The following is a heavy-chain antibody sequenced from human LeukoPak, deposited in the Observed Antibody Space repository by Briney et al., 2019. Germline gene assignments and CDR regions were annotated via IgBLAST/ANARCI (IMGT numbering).Heavy chain of an antibody. V-gene: IGHV3-30*02. CDR2: IRSDGRNK. CDR1: GFTFSSYG. J-gene: IGHJ4*02. D-gene: IGHD6-19*01. CDR3: ARTSIAVAATYGLDY. Sequence: PGGSLRLSCAASGFTFSSYGMQFSSYGMNWVRQAPGQGLEWVAFIRSDGRNKYYADSVKGRFTISRDNTKNTLYLQMNSLRAEDTAVYYCARTSIAVAATYGLDYWGQGILVTVSS.